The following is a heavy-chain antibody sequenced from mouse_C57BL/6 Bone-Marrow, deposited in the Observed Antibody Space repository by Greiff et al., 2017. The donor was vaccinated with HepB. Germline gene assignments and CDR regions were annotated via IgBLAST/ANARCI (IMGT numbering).Heavy chain of an antibody. CDR2: IYPRSGNT. CDR3: ARSRGELRLHFDY. Sequence: QVQLKESGAELARPGASVKLSCKASGYTFTSYGISWVKQRTGQGLEWIGEIYPRSGNTYYNEKFKGKATLTADKSSSTAYMELRSLTSEDSAVYFCARSRGELRLHFDYWGQGTTLTVSS. D-gene: IGHD3-2*02. J-gene: IGHJ2*01. CDR1: GYTFTSYG. V-gene: IGHV1-81*01.